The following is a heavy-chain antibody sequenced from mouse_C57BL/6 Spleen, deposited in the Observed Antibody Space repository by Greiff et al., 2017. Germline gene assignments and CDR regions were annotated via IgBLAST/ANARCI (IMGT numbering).Heavy chain of an antibody. CDR1: GFSLTSYA. Sequence: QVQLKESGPGLVAPSQSLSITCTVSGFSLTSYAISWVRQPPGKGLEWLGVIWPGGGTNYNSALNSRLSICKDNSKSQVFLKMNRLRTDDTARDYCARKGQGNYWYFDVWGTGTTVTVSS. J-gene: IGHJ1*03. CDR2: IWPGGGT. D-gene: IGHD2-1*01. V-gene: IGHV2-9-1*01. CDR3: ARKGQGNYWYFDV.